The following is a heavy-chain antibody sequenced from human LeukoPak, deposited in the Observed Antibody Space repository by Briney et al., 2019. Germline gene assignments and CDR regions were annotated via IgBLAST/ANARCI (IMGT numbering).Heavy chain of an antibody. D-gene: IGHD6-19*01. CDR3: AKTRQWTYPGGFDY. CDR1: GFTFSSYG. J-gene: IGHJ4*02. Sequence: PLGGSLRLSCTASGFTFSSYGMHWVRQAPGKGLEWVAVISYDGSNKYYADSVKGRFTISRDNSKNTLYLQMNSLRAEDTAVYYCAKTRQWTYPGGFDYWGQGTLVTVSS. CDR2: ISYDGSNK. V-gene: IGHV3-30*18.